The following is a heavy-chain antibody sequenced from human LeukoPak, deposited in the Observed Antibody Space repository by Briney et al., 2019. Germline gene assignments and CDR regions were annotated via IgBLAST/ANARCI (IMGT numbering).Heavy chain of an antibody. D-gene: IGHD2-15*01. CDR1: GYTLTELS. CDR3: ATPIGLGRYYQH. Sequence: GASVKVSCKVPGYTLTELSMHWVRQAPGKGLEWMGGFDPEDGETIYAQKFQGRVTMTEDTSTDTAYMELSSLRSEDTAVYYCATPIGLGRYYQHWGQGTLVTVSS. V-gene: IGHV1-24*01. J-gene: IGHJ4*02. CDR2: FDPEDGET.